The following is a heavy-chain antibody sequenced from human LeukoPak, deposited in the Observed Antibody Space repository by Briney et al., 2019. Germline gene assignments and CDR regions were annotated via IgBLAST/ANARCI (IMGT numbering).Heavy chain of an antibody. V-gene: IGHV5-51*01. CDR3: ARQPRYGMDV. CDR1: GYSFTNYW. Sequence: GQSLKISCKGSGYSFTNYWIAWVRQMPGRGLEWMGIIYPGDSETRYSPSFQGQVTISADKSISTAYLQWSSLKASDTAMYYCARQPRYGMDVWGQGTTVTVSS. J-gene: IGHJ6*02. CDR2: IYPGDSET.